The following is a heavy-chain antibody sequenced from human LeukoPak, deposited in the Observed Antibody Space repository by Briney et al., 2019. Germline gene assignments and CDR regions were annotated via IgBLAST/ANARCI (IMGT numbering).Heavy chain of an antibody. D-gene: IGHD3-22*01. V-gene: IGHV4-59*08. CDR2: IYSSGSA. CDR3: ARHRDYYDT. J-gene: IGHJ4*01. CDR1: GASINNNF. Sequence: SETLSLTCTVSGASINNNFWTWIRQPPGKGLEWIGYIYSSGSAKYNPSLKSRVIVSGDTSKNQISLNLTSVTAADTAVYFCARHRDYYDTWGHGTLVTVSS.